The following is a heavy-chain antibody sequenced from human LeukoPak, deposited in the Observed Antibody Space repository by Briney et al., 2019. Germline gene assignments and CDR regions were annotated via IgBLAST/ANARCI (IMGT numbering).Heavy chain of an antibody. J-gene: IGHJ4*02. CDR1: RFSLFNYG. V-gene: IGHV1-18*01. D-gene: IGHD2-2*01. Sequence: ASVTVSFKSSRFSLFNYGITWVRPAPGQGLEWMGWVSAYNGNTNYAQKFQGRVTMTTDTSTSTAHMEVRSLTSDDTVVYHCASASYSSSISRLHGSRSGPDYWGQGTLVTVSS. CDR2: VSAYNGNT. CDR3: ASASYSSSISRLHGSRSGPDY.